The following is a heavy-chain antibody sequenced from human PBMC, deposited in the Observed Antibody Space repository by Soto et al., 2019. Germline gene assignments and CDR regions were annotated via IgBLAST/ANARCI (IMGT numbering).Heavy chain of an antibody. D-gene: IGHD5-18*01. V-gene: IGHV1-18*04. J-gene: IGHJ4*02. Sequence: VASVKISCKASGYTFTSYGISWVRQAPGQGLEWMGWISAYNGNTNYAQKLQGRVTMTTDTSTSTAYMELRSLRSDDTAVYYCADLRRDGYSYYIDYWGQGTLVTVSS. CDR1: GYTFTSYG. CDR3: ADLRRDGYSYYIDY. CDR2: ISAYNGNT.